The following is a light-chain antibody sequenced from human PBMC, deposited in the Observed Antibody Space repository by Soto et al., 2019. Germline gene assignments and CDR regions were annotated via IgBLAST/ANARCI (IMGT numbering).Light chain of an antibody. CDR2: DAS. CDR1: QSVSSN. CDR3: QQYNQWPLT. J-gene: IGKJ4*01. V-gene: IGKV3-15*01. Sequence: IVMTQSPASLSVSPGERATLSCRASQSVSSNFAWYQQKPGQAPRLLIYDASTRATGIPARFSGSGSGTDFILTISSLQSEDFAVYYCQQYNQWPLTFGGGTKVDIK.